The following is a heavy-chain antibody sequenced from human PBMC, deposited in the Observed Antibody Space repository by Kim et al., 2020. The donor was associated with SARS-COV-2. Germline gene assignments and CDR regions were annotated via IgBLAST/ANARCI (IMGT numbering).Heavy chain of an antibody. Sequence: SETLSLTCTVSGGSISSYYWSWIRQPPGKGLEWIGYIYYSVSTNYNPSLKSRVTISVDTSKNQFSLKLSSVTAADTAVYYCARLGEEQLTYFDLWGRGTLVTVSS. V-gene: IGHV4-59*08. CDR1: GGSISSYY. CDR3: ARLGEEQLTYFDL. J-gene: IGHJ2*01. D-gene: IGHD6-6*01. CDR2: IYYSVST.